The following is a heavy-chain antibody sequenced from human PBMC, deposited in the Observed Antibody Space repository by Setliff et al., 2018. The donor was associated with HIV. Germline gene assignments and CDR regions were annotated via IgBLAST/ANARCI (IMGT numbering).Heavy chain of an antibody. J-gene: IGHJ4*02. CDR1: GYSISSGYY. CDR3: ARVADGYNSYFDY. D-gene: IGHD5-18*01. CDR2: VFHSGST. Sequence: SETLSLTCAVSGYSISSGYYWGWIRQPPGKGLGWIGSVFHSGSTYYNPSLKSRFTMSRDNAKNSLFLQMHSLRAEDTAVYYCARVADGYNSYFDYWGQGTLVTVSS. V-gene: IGHV4-38-2*01.